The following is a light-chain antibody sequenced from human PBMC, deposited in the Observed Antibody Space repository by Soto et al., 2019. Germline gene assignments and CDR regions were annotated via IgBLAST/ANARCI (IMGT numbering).Light chain of an antibody. J-gene: IGKJ1*01. CDR3: QQFIDGWT. V-gene: IGKV1-5*01. CDR2: DAS. CDR1: QSINNR. Sequence: IQMTQSPPTVSASIGDRVTITCRASQSINNRLAWYQQMPGKAPNLLIYDASSLESGVPSRFRGSGSETEFTLTISGLQPDDFATYYCQQFIDGWTFGQGTKVDIK.